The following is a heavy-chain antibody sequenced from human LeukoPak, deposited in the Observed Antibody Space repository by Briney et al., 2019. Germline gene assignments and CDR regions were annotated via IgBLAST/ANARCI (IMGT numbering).Heavy chain of an antibody. CDR3: AREDSGGSGWYWYFAL. J-gene: IGHJ2*01. Sequence: PGRSLRLSCAASGFTFSRYAMHWVRQAPGKGLEWVAVISSDGSSKYYADSVKGRFTISRDNSKNTLYLQINSLRAEDTAVYYCAREDSGGSGWYWYFALWGRGTLVTVSS. V-gene: IGHV3-30-3*01. D-gene: IGHD6-19*01. CDR1: GFTFSRYA. CDR2: ISSDGSSK.